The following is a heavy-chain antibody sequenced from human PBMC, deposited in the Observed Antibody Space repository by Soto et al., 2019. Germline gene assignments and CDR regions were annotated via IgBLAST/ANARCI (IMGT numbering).Heavy chain of an antibody. J-gene: IGHJ5*02. V-gene: IGHV4-39*01. CDR2: IYYSGST. CDR3: ATSNWFDP. Sequence: QLQLQESGPGLVKPSETLSLTCTVSGGSISSRGYYWGWIRQLPGKGLEWIGTIYYSGSTYYNPSLKSRVTISVDTYKNQFYLKLSSVTAADTAVYYCATSNWFDPWGQGTLVTVSS. CDR1: GGSISSRGYY.